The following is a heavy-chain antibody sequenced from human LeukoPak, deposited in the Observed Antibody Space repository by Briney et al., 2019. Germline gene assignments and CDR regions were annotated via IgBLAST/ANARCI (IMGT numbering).Heavy chain of an antibody. CDR3: ARGLARTSMVTRGGVRFDY. D-gene: IGHD5-18*01. CDR2: MNPNSGNT. J-gene: IGHJ4*02. Sequence: ASVKVSCKASGYTFTSYDINWVRQATGQGLEWMGWMNPNSGNTSYAQKFQGRVTMTRNTSISTANMELSSLRSEDTAVYYCARGLARTSMVTRGGVRFDYWGQGTLVTVSS. V-gene: IGHV1-8*01. CDR1: GYTFTSYD.